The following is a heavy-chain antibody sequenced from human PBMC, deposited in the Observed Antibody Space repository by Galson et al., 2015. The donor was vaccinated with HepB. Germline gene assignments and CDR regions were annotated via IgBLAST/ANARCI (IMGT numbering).Heavy chain of an antibody. CDR2: ISWDAVST. CDR1: GFTFDDHT. D-gene: IGHD6-19*01. J-gene: IGHJ4*02. Sequence: SLRLSCAASGFTFDDHTMQWVRQVPGKGLEWISLISWDAVSTYYADSAKGRFAISRDNNKNSLYLQMNSLKTEDTAFYYCTRGSQSSGWYASDYWGQGTLVIVSS. V-gene: IGHV3-43*01. CDR3: TRGSQSSGWYASDY.